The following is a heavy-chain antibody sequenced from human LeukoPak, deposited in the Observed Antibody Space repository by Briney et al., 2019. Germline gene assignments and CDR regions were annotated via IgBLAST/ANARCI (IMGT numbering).Heavy chain of an antibody. CDR3: GRKSAARKTSEFDY. V-gene: IGHV1-2*02. CDR1: AYIFTGYY. CDR2: IHPNSGGT. J-gene: IGHJ4*02. Sequence: ASVKVSCKASAYIFTGYYMHWVRQAPGQGLEWMGWIHPNSGGTNYAQKFQGRVTMTRDTSISTAYMELSRLTFDDTAVYYCGRKSAARKTSEFDYWGQGTLVTVSS. D-gene: IGHD6-6*01.